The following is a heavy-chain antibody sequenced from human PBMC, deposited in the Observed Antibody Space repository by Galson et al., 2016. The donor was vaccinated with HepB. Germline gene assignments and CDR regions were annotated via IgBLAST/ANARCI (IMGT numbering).Heavy chain of an antibody. CDR3: VRAGAEFQLLFKGMDF. CDR2: TWFDGSKQ. Sequence: SLRLSCAASGFVFSSYGMHWVRQAPGKGLEWVAVTWFDGSKQYYADSVKGRFTFSRDNSRNTVYLEMNSLRVEDTAVYYCVRAGAEFQLLFKGMDFWGQGTTVTVSS. CDR1: GFVFSSYG. V-gene: IGHV3-33*01. D-gene: IGHD2-2*01. J-gene: IGHJ6*02.